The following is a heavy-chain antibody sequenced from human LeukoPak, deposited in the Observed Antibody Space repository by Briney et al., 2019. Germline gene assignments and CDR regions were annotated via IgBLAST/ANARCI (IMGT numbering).Heavy chain of an antibody. J-gene: IGHJ6*02. Sequence: GASVKVSCKASGYTFTSYYMHWVRQAPGQGLEWMGIINPSGGSTSYAQKFQGRVTMTRDTSTSTVYMELSSLRSEDTAVYYCARKAHDFWSGYYTDYGMDVWGQGATVTVSS. D-gene: IGHD3-3*01. CDR1: GYTFTSYY. V-gene: IGHV1-46*01. CDR3: ARKAHDFWSGYYTDYGMDV. CDR2: INPSGGST.